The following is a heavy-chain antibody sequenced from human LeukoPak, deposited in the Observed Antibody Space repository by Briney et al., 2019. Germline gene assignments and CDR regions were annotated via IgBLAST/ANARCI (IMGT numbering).Heavy chain of an antibody. CDR2: IYYSGST. CDR1: GGSISSYY. J-gene: IGHJ4*02. D-gene: IGHD6-13*01. V-gene: IGHV4-59*01. Sequence: PSETLSLTCTVSGGSISSYYWSWIRQPPGKGLEWIGYIYYSGSTNYNPSLKSRVTISVDTSKNQFSLKLSSVTAADTAVYYCARVGDTSSSTGPHFDYWGQGTLVTVSS. CDR3: ARVGDTSSSTGPHFDY.